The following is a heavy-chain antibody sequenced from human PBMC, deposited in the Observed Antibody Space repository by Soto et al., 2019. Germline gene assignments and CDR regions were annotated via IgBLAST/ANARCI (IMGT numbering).Heavy chain of an antibody. D-gene: IGHD2-15*01. Sequence: GGSLRLSSAASGFTFSSYGMHWVRQAPGKGLEWVAVIWYDGSNKYYADSVKGRFTISRDNSKNTLYLQMNSLRAEDTAVYYCARDENVGGYYYYGMDDWGQGTTVTVSS. CDR3: ARDENVGGYYYYGMDD. V-gene: IGHV3-33*01. CDR1: GFTFSSYG. J-gene: IGHJ6*02. CDR2: IWYDGSNK.